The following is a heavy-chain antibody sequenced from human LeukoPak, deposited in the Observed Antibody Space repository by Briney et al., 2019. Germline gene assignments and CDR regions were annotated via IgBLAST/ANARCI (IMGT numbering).Heavy chain of an antibody. CDR1: GGSISSSSYY. Sequence: SETLSLTCTVSGGSISSSSYYWGWIRQPPGKGLEWIGSIYYSGSTYYNPSLKSRVTISVDTSKNQFSLKLSSVTAADTAVYYCARAYYDFWSGSHDAFDIWGQGTMVTVSS. J-gene: IGHJ3*02. V-gene: IGHV4-39*01. CDR3: ARAYYDFWSGSHDAFDI. D-gene: IGHD3-3*01. CDR2: IYYSGST.